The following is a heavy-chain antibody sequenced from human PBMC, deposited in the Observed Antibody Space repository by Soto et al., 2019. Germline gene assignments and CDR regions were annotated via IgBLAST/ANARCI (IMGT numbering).Heavy chain of an antibody. J-gene: IGHJ5*02. CDR3: ARDVYCSGGSCYSGWFDP. V-gene: IGHV4-31*03. D-gene: IGHD2-15*01. CDR2: IYYSGST. CDR1: GGSISSGGYY. Sequence: SETLSLTCTVSGGSISSGGYYWSWVRQHPGKGLEWIGYIYYSGSTYYNPSLKSRVTISVDTSKNQFSLKLSSVTAADTAVYYCARDVYCSGGSCYSGWFDPWGQGTLVTVSS.